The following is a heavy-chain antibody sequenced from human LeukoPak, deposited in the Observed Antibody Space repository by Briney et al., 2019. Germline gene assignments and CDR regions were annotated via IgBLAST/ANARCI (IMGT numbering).Heavy chain of an antibody. CDR1: GYTFTSYG. CDR3: ARYDSSGYYPGDAFDI. CDR2: ISANDGNT. D-gene: IGHD3-22*01. V-gene: IGHV1-18*01. Sequence: ASVKVSCTASGYTFTSYGISWVRQPPGQGLEWMGWISANDGNTNYAQNIQGRVTITTNTSTSSSYMELTSLRADDTVVYCCARYDSSGYYPGDAFDIWGQGTMVTVSS. J-gene: IGHJ3*02.